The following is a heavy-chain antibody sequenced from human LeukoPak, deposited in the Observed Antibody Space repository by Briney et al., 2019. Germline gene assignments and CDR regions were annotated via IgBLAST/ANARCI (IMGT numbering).Heavy chain of an antibody. J-gene: IGHJ6*03. Sequence: SETLSLTCTVSGGSISSYYWSWIRQPPGKGLEWIGYIYYSGSTNYNPSLKSRVTISVDTSKNQFSLKLSSVTAADTAVYYCARGQWLGVRPPHTEHYYYYYMDVWGKGTTVTISS. V-gene: IGHV4-59*01. D-gene: IGHD6-19*01. CDR1: GGSISSYY. CDR2: IYYSGST. CDR3: ARGQWLGVRPPHTEHYYYYYMDV.